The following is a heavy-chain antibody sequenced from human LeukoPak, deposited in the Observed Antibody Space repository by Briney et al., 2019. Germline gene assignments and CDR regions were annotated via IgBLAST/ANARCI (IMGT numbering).Heavy chain of an antibody. J-gene: IGHJ4*02. CDR1: GGSISSGSYY. CDR2: IYTSGST. Sequence: SETLSLTCTVSGGSISSGSYYWSWIRQPAGKGLEWIGRIYTSGSTNYNPSLKSRVTISVDTSKNQFSLKLSSVTAADTAVYYCASYDSWSGYGHYWGQGTLVTVSS. D-gene: IGHD3-3*01. V-gene: IGHV4-61*02. CDR3: ASYDSWSGYGHY.